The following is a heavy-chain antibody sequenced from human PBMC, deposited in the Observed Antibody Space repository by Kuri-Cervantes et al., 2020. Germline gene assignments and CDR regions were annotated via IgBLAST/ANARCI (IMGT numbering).Heavy chain of an antibody. Sequence: GESLKISCAASGFTVSSNYMSWVRQAPGKGLEWVSVIYSGGSTYYADSVKGRFTISRDNSKNTLYLQMSSLRAEDTAVYYCAKGSRITTHYYYYYGMDVWGQGTTVTVSS. CDR2: IYSGGST. J-gene: IGHJ6*02. V-gene: IGHV3-66*01. CDR1: GFTVSSNY. CDR3: AKGSRITTHYYYYYGMDV. D-gene: IGHD3-3*01.